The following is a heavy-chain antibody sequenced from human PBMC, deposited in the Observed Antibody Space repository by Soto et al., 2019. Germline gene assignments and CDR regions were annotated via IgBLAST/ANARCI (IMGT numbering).Heavy chain of an antibody. Sequence: PSETLSLTCAVYGGSFTGYYWTWIRQTPGKGLEWIGEINYRGSSYYNPSLESRISMAVDTSKNQFSLKLRSVTAADTAVYFCVRGQPHLLTIFEVVIRSYDYGMAVWRQGTMVS. CDR2: INYRGSS. CDR1: GGSFTGYY. D-gene: IGHD3-3*02. CDR3: VRGQPHLLTIFEVVIRSYDYGMAV. V-gene: IGHV4-34*01. J-gene: IGHJ6*02.